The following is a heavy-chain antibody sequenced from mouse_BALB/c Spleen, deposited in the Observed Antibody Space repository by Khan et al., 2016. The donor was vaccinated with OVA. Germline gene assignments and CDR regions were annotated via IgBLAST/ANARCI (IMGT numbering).Heavy chain of an antibody. D-gene: IGHD1-1*01. V-gene: IGHV1-7*01. CDR3: VNHGSSSAWFTY. CDR2: INPSTDYT. CDR1: DYTFTNYW. J-gene: IGHJ3*01. Sequence: VELVESGAELAKPGASVKMSCKASDYTFTNYWMHWVKQRPGQGLEWIGYINPSTDYTEYNQKFKDKATLTADKSSSTASMQLSSLTSEDSAVYYCVNHGSSSAWFTYWGQGTLVTVSA.